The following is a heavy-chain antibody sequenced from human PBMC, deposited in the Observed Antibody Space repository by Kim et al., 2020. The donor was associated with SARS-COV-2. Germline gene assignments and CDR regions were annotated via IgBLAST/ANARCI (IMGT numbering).Heavy chain of an antibody. CDR1: GGTISSGDYY. Sequence: SETLSLTCTVSGGTISSGDYYWSWIRQPPGKGLEWIGYIYYSGSTYYNPSLKSRVTISVDTSKNQFTLKMSPVTAADTAVYYCARDRSAILTGYDAFDIWGQGKMVTVSS. V-gene: IGHV4-30-4*01. CDR2: IYYSGST. D-gene: IGHD3-9*01. J-gene: IGHJ3*02. CDR3: ARDRSAILTGYDAFDI.